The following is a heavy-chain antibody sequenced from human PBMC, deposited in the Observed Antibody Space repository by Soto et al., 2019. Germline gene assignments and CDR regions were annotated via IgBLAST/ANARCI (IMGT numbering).Heavy chain of an antibody. CDR2: INHSGST. CDR3: ARGRFSKPTSYDYVWGSYRNPVFDY. D-gene: IGHD3-16*02. J-gene: IGHJ4*02. CDR1: GGSFSGYY. V-gene: IGHV4-34*01. Sequence: PSETLSLTCAVYGGSFSGYYWSWIRQSPGKGLEWIGEINHSGSTNYNPSLKSRVTISVDTSKNQFSLKLSSVTAADTAVYYCARGRFSKPTSYDYVWGSYRNPVFDYWGQGTLVTVSS.